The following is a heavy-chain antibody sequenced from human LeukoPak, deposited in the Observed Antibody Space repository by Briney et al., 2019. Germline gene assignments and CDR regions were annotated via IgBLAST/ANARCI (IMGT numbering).Heavy chain of an antibody. CDR1: GGSISSGGYY. Sequence: PSETLSLTCTVSGGSISSGGYYWSWIRQHPGQGLEWIGYINYSGSSYSNPSLKSRATISVNTSKNQYSLKMSSVTAADTDVAYYESEGRYDCRGGYPPGWFDPWGQGTLVTVSS. CDR2: INYSGSS. V-gene: IGHV4-31*03. J-gene: IGHJ5*02. CDR3: ESEGRYDCRGGYPPGWFDP. D-gene: IGHD2-15*01.